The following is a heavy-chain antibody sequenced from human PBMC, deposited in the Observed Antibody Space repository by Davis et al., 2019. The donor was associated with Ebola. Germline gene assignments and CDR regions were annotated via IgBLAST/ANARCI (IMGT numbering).Heavy chain of an antibody. D-gene: IGHD6-13*01. V-gene: IGHV1-69*13. CDR1: GGTFSSHA. CDR2: IIPILGAT. Sequence: LVKVSCKASGGTFSSHAVSWVRQAPGQGLEWMGGIIPILGATNYAQSFQGRVTITADESTSTAYMELSSLRSEDTAVYYCARSFSSTFVGWFDPWGQGTLVTVSS. J-gene: IGHJ5*02. CDR3: ARSFSSTFVGWFDP.